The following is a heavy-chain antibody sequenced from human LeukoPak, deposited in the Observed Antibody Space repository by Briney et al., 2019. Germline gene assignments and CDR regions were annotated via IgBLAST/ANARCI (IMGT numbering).Heavy chain of an antibody. D-gene: IGHD1-26*01. V-gene: IGHV3-7*01. CDR1: GFTFSSYW. CDR3: ARNSGSNPFDY. CDR2: IKQDGSEK. J-gene: IGHJ4*02. Sequence: PGGSLRLSCTASGFTFSSYWMTWVRQAPGKGLEWVANIKQDGSEKYYVDPVKGRFTISRDNAKNSLYLQTNSLRVEDTAVYYCARNSGSNPFDYWGQGTLVTVSS.